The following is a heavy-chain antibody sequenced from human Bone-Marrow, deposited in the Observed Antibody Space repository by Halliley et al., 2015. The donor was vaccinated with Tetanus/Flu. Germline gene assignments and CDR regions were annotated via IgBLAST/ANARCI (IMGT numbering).Heavy chain of an antibody. V-gene: IGHV3-23*01. Sequence: SLRLSCAASGFTFSNYGMTWVRQAPGKGLEWVSSITESGNDAHYADSVKGRFSISRVNSKNTLYLQMNSLRAEDTAVYYCGKYYSGSYYLSLCFDSWGQGALVTVSS. J-gene: IGHJ4*02. D-gene: IGHD3-10*01. CDR1: GFTFSNYG. CDR2: ITESGNDA. CDR3: GKYYSGSYYLSLCFDS.